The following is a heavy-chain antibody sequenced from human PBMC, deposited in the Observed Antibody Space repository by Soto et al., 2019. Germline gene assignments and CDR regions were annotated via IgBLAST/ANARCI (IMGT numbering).Heavy chain of an antibody. CDR2: TSADNDDT. CDR1: GYTFSHYG. J-gene: IGHJ4*02. D-gene: IGHD2-2*01. CDR3: ASDERGACTGPSCCYFDS. V-gene: IGHV1-18*04. Sequence: ASVKVSCKASGYTFSHYGISWVRQAPGQGLEWMAWTSADNDDTNCAEKLQGRVTLTTDTSTRTAYMELRSLRSDDTAVYFCASDERGACTGPSCCYFDSWGQGTLVTVSS.